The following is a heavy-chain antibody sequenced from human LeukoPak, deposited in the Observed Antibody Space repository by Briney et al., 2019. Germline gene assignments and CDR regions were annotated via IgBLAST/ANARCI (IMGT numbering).Heavy chain of an antibody. CDR1: GFTFSSYS. Sequence: GGSLRLSCAASGFTFSSYSMNWVRQAPGKGLEWVSSISSDSNYIFYADSVQGRFTISRDNAENSLFLQMNSLRAEDTAVYYCAKALYSSGWSYWGQGTLVTVSS. CDR3: AKALYSSGWSY. J-gene: IGHJ4*02. D-gene: IGHD6-19*01. CDR2: ISSDSNYI. V-gene: IGHV3-21*01.